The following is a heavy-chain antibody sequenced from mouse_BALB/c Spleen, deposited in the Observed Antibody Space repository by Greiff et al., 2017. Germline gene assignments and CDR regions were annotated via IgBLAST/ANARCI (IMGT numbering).Heavy chain of an antibody. J-gene: IGHJ4*01. CDR3: ARRAWIYAMDY. CDR1: GYTFTSYV. Sequence: SGPELVKPGASVKMSCKASGYTFTSYVMHWVKQKPGQGLEWIGYINPYNDGTKYNEKFKGKATLTSDKSSSTAYMELSSLTSEDSAVYYCARRAWIYAMDYWGQGTSVTVSS. CDR2: INPYNDGT. V-gene: IGHV1-14*01.